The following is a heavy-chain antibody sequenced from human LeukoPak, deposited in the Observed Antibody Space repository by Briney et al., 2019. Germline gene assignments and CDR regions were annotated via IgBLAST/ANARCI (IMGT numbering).Heavy chain of an antibody. CDR1: GDSVFSNSAA. J-gene: IGHJ4*02. V-gene: IGHV6-1*01. CDR3: ARQDSGYIDY. CDR2: TNCRSKWHN. Sequence: PSQTLSLTCAISGDSVFSNSAAWDWIRQSPSRGLEWLGRTNCRSKWHNDYAISVKSRITISPDTSKYQFTLQLNSVTPADTAVYYCARQDSGYIDYWGQGTLVTVSS. D-gene: IGHD3-22*01.